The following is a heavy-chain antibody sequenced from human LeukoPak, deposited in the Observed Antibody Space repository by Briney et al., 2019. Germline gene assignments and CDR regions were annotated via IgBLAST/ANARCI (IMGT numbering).Heavy chain of an antibody. J-gene: IGHJ3*02. CDR3: ARWTVSWYLWAFDI. CDR1: GGSFSGYY. Sequence: KPSETLSLTCAVYGGSFSGYYWSWIRQPPGKGLEWIGEINHSGSTNYNPSLKSRVTISVDTSKNQFSLKLSSVTAADTAVYYCARWTVSWYLWAFDIWGQGTMVTVSS. V-gene: IGHV4-34*01. CDR2: INHSGST. D-gene: IGHD6-13*01.